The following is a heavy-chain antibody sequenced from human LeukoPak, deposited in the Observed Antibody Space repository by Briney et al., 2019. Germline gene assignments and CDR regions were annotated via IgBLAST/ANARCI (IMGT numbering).Heavy chain of an antibody. J-gene: IGHJ4*02. CDR2: IKEDGSER. CDR1: AFIFSGHW. Sequence: TGGSLRLSCEGSAFIFSGHWMNWVRQTPGKGLEWVASIKEDGSERQYVDSVKGRFSISRDNTKGSLFLQLNSLRAEDTAVYYCAREYCSGGSCYEFDYWGQGTLVTVSS. CDR3: AREYCSGGSCYEFDY. D-gene: IGHD2-15*01. V-gene: IGHV3-7*03.